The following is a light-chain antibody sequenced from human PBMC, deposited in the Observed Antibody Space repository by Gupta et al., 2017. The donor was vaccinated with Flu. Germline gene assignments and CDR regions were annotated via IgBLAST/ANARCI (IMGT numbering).Light chain of an antibody. V-gene: IGKV1-5*03. Sequence: DIQMTQSPSTLSASVGDRVTITCRASQSISNWLAWYQQKPGKAPKLMVYESSSLDSGVPSRFSGSGPGTEFTLTISSLQPDDFATYYCQQYNNYPYTFGQGTKVDTK. CDR1: QSISNW. CDR3: QQYNNYPYT. CDR2: ESS. J-gene: IGKJ2*01.